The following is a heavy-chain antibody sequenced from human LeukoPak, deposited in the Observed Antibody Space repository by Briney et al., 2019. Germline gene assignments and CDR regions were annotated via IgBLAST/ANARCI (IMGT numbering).Heavy chain of an antibody. V-gene: IGHV1-18*01. CDR2: ISAYNGNT. CDR3: ARGTDIVVVPAAVDY. Sequence: ASVTVSFKASGYTFTSYGISWVRQAPGQGLEWMGWISAYNGNTNYAQKLQGRVTMTTDTSTSTAYMELRSLRSDDTAVYYCARGTDIVVVPAAVDYWGQGTLVTVSS. CDR1: GYTFTSYG. J-gene: IGHJ4*02. D-gene: IGHD2-2*01.